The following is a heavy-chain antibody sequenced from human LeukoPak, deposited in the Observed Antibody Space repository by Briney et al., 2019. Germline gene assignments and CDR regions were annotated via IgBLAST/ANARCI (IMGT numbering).Heavy chain of an antibody. CDR3: ARDLASSSWYYFDY. D-gene: IGHD6-13*01. CDR1: GYTFTGYY. J-gene: IGHJ4*02. V-gene: IGHV1-2*02. CDR2: INPNSGGT. Sequence: GASVKVSCKASGYTFTGYYMHWVRQAPGQGLEWMGWINPNSGGTNYAQKFQGRVTMTRDTSISTAYMELSRLRSDDTAVYYCARDLASSSWYYFDYWGQGTLVTVSS.